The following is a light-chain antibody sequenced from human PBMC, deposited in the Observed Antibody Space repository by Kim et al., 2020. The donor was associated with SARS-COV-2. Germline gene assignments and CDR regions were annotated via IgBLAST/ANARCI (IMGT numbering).Light chain of an antibody. J-gene: IGLJ2*01. Sequence: VSPGQTASITCSGDKLGDKYARWYQQKPGQSPVLVIYQDSKRPSGIPERFSGSNSGNTATLTISGTQAMDEADYYCQAWDSSTVVFGGGTQLTVL. V-gene: IGLV3-1*01. CDR3: QAWDSSTVV. CDR2: QDS. CDR1: KLGDKY.